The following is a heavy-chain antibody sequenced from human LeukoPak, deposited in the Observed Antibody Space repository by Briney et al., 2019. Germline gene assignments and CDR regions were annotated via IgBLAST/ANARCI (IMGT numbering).Heavy chain of an antibody. CDR3: ARDYYDSGSSAL. D-gene: IGHD3-10*01. CDR2: IYYSGST. V-gene: IGHV4-59*01. CDR1: GGSISSYY. J-gene: IGHJ4*02. Sequence: PSETLSLICTVSGGSISSYYWSWIRQPPGKGLEWIGNIYYSGSTNYNPSLKSRVTISVDTSKNQFSLKLRSVTAADTAVYYCARDYYDSGSSALWGQGTLVTVSS.